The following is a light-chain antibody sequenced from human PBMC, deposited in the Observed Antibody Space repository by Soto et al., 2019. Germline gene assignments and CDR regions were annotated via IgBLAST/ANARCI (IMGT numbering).Light chain of an antibody. CDR1: QSVSSSY. Sequence: EIVLTQSPGTLSLSPGERATISCRASQSVSSSYLAWYQQKPGQAPRLLIYGASSRATGIPDRFSGSGSGTDFTFTISRLEPEDFAVYYCQQYGSSRWTFGQGTKVDIK. J-gene: IGKJ1*01. V-gene: IGKV3-20*01. CDR3: QQYGSSRWT. CDR2: GAS.